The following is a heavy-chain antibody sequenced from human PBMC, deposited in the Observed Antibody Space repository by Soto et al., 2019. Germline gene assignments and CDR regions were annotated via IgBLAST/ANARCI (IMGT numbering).Heavy chain of an antibody. J-gene: IGHJ4*02. D-gene: IGHD2-2*01. CDR3: TTDRVMREYQLLSGFDY. V-gene: IGHV3-15*01. Sequence: GGSLRLSCAASGFTFSNAWMSWVRQAPGKGLEWVGRIKSKTDGGTTDYAAPVKGRFTISRDDSKNTLYLQMNSLKTEDTAVYYCTTDRVMREYQLLSGFDYWGQGTLVTVSS. CDR1: GFTFSNAW. CDR2: IKSKTDGGTT.